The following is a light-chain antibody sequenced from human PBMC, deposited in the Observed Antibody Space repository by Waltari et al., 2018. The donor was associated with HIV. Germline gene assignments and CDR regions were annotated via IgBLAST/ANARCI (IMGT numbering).Light chain of an antibody. CDR1: SSYICSYNR. CDR2: EVK. J-gene: IGLJ1*01. Sequence: QSALTQPPSVSASPGQSVTIPCTGTSSYICSYNRVSWYLQPPGTAPRIIIYEVKNRPSGIPDRFSASKSGNTASLTISGLQAEDEADYYCSSYKNNNTIVFGTGTKVTVL. CDR3: SSYKNNNTIV. V-gene: IGLV2-18*02.